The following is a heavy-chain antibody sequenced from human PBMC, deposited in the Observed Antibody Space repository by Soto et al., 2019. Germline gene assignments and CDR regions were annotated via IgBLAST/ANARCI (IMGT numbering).Heavy chain of an antibody. D-gene: IGHD5-12*01. V-gene: IGHV4-30-4*01. CDR2: IYYSGHT. J-gene: IGHJ4*02. CDR3: ARAGSGYDYPTDHYYFDY. Sequence: QVQLQESGPGLVKPSQTLSLTCTVSGGSINSGDYYWSWIRQPPGKGLEWIGSIYYSGHTYQNPSLDSRVTISVDTSKIQFSLRLNSVTAAYTAMYYCARAGSGYDYPTDHYYFDYWGQGTLVTVSS. CDR1: GGSINSGDYY.